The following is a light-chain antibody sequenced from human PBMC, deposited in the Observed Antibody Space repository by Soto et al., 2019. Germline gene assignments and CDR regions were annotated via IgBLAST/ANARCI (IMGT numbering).Light chain of an antibody. CDR2: DTS. CDR3: QQRCDWPPIT. J-gene: IGKJ4*01. Sequence: EIVLTQSPATLSLSPGERATLSCRASQSISSCLAWYQQKPGQAPRLLIYDTSSRPPGIPARFSGGGSGTDFTLTISSLEPGDFAVYYCQQRCDWPPITFGGGTKVDIK. V-gene: IGKV3-11*01. CDR1: QSISSC.